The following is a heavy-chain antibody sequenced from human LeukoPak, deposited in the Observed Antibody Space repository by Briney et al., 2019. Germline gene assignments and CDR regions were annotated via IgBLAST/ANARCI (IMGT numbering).Heavy chain of an antibody. CDR2: IYYSGST. V-gene: IGHV4-59*01. CDR1: GGSINTYY. J-gene: IGHJ4*02. D-gene: IGHD2-15*01. CDR3: ARPPAARIAYFDY. Sequence: SETLFLSCTVSGGSINTYYWSWIRQPPGKGLEWVGYIYYSGSTNYNASLKSQITISVDTSKNQSSLRLSSVTAADTAVYYCARPPAARIAYFDYWGQGTLVPVSS.